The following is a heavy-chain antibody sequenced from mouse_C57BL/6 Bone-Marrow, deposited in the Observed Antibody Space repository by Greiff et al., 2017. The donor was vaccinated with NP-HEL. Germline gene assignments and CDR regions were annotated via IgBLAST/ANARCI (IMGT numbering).Heavy chain of an antibody. V-gene: IGHV5-6*01. CDR2: ISSGGSYT. Sequence: EVNVVESGGDLVKPGGSLKLSCAASGFTFSSYGMSWVRQTPDTRLEWVATISSGGSYTYYPDSVKGRFTISRDNAKNTLYLQMSSLKSEDTAMYYCARQQDDGYSAWFAYWGQGTLVTVSA. CDR1: GFTFSSYG. J-gene: IGHJ3*01. CDR3: ARQQDDGYSAWFAY. D-gene: IGHD2-3*01.